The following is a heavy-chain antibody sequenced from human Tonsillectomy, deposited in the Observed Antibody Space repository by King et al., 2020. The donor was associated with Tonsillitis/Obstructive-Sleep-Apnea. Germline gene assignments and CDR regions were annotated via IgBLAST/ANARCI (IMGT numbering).Heavy chain of an antibody. V-gene: IGHV3-64D*06. J-gene: IGHJ6*02. CDR1: GFSFSSYG. CDR2: ISNIGGTT. Sequence: VQLVESGGGLVQPGGSLRLSCSASGFSFSSYGMHWVRQAPGKGLEHVSAISNIGGTTYYADFVKGRFTISRDNSKNTLYLQMSSLRAEDTAVYYCVTDVASWFENGMDVWGQGTTVTVSS. D-gene: IGHD3-22*01. CDR3: VTDVASWFENGMDV.